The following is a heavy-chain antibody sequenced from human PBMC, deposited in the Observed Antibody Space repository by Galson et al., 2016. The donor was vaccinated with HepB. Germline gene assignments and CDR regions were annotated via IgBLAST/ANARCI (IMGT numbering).Heavy chain of an antibody. CDR1: GFTFTSYD. CDR2: ISSGNGNK. J-gene: IGHJ4*02. CDR3: ARVLYGGVYFEY. V-gene: IGHV1-3*04. D-gene: IGHD4-23*01. Sequence: SLKVSCKASGFTFTSYDMHWVRQAPGQRLEWVGWISSGNGNKKYSQNVQGRVTITRDTSANTAYMEMNSLRSEDTAVYYCARVLYGGVYFEYWGQGTLVTVSS.